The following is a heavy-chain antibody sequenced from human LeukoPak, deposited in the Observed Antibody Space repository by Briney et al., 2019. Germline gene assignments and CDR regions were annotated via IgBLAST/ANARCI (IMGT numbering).Heavy chain of an antibody. Sequence: SETLSLTCTVSGGSISGHSYYWGWIRQPPGKGLEWIGAIYYSGGTYYSPSLKSRVTMSVDTSKKLFSLKLSSVTASDTAVYYCARQTGSGLFILPGGQGTLVTVSS. CDR3: ARQTGSGLFILP. CDR1: GGSISGHSYY. J-gene: IGHJ4*02. CDR2: IYYSGGT. V-gene: IGHV4-39*01. D-gene: IGHD3/OR15-3a*01.